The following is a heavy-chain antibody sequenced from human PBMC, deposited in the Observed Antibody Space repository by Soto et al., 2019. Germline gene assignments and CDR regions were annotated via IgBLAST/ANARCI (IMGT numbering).Heavy chain of an antibody. V-gene: IGHV4-34*01. CDR3: ARSSLIQLFDY. Sequence: SETLSLTCAVYGGSFSGYYWSWIRQPPGKGLEWIGEINHSGSTNYNPSLKSRVTISVDTSKNQFSLKLSSVTAADTAVYYCARSSLIQLFDYWGREPWSPSPQ. CDR2: INHSGST. CDR1: GGSFSGYY. J-gene: IGHJ4*02. D-gene: IGHD5-18*01.